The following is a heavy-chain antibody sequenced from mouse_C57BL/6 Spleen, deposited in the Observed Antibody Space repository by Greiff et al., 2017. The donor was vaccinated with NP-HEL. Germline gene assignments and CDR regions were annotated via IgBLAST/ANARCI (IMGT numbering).Heavy chain of an antibody. CDR3: APTHLDY. J-gene: IGHJ4*01. V-gene: IGHV1-26*01. CDR1: GYTFTDYY. CDR2: INPNNGGT. D-gene: IGHD2-10*01. Sequence: VQLQQSGPELVKPGASVKISCKASGYTFTDYYMNWVKQSHGKSLEWIGDINPNNGGTSYNQKFKGKATLTVDKSSSTAYMELRSLTSEDSAVYYCAPTHLDYWGQGTSVTVSS.